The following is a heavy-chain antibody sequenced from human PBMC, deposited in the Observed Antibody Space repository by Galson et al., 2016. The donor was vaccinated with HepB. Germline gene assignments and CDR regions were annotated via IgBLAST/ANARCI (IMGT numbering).Heavy chain of an antibody. D-gene: IGHD2-15*01. Sequence: SLRLSCAASGFSFSTYTMGWVRQAPGKGLEWVSTFDFHTGWTLYADSVKGLFTISRDTSKNTLYLQMKSLRVEDTAIYYCSKAYSGGSPYRAFDFRGQGTVVTVSP. CDR2: FDFHTGWT. CDR1: GFSFSTYT. J-gene: IGHJ3*01. V-gene: IGHV3-23*01. CDR3: SKAYSGGSPYRAFDF.